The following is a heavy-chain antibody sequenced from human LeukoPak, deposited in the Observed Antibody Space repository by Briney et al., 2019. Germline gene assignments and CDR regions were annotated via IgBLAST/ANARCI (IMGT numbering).Heavy chain of an antibody. D-gene: IGHD3-10*01. J-gene: IGHJ4*02. Sequence: ETLSLTSSVSGGSINHYYGTWRRQPPGRGLEWMGFIYYTWTTNYNPPLKSRVTISVNTSKNQFSLKLSSVTAADTAVYYCARYNTVNRGFSEVDFWGQGTPVTVSS. V-gene: IGHV4-59*01. CDR3: ARYNTVNRGFSEVDF. CDR2: IYYTWTT. CDR1: GGSINHYY.